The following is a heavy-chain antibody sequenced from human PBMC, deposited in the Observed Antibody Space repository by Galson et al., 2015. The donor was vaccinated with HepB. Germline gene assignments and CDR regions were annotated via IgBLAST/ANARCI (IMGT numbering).Heavy chain of an antibody. CDR3: AKDRATQGKPPAPRIQLWSRRDYYYYGMDV. J-gene: IGHJ6*02. Sequence: YGMHWVRQAPGKGLEWVAVISYDGSNKYYADSVKGRFTISRDNSKNTLYLQMNSLRAEDTAVYYCAKDRATQGKPPAPRIQLWSRRDYYYYGMDVWGQGTTVTVSS. CDR1: YG. CDR2: ISYDGSNK. D-gene: IGHD5-18*01. V-gene: IGHV3-30*18.